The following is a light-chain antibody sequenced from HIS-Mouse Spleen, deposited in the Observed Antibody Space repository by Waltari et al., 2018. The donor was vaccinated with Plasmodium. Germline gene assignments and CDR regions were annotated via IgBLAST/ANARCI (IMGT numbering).Light chain of an antibody. V-gene: IGLV3-10*01. Sequence: SDELTQPPSMSVSPGQTARITCPGVALPKKYAFWYQQKSGQAPVLVIYEDSKRPSGIPGRFSGSSSGTMATLTISGAQVEDEADYYCYSTDSSGNHRVFGGGTKLTVL. CDR1: ALPKKY. CDR3: YSTDSSGNHRV. CDR2: EDS. J-gene: IGLJ3*02.